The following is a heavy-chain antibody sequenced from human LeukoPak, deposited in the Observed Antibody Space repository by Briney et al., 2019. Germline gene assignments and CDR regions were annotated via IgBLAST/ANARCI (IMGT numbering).Heavy chain of an antibody. J-gene: IGHJ4*02. V-gene: IGHV2-5*01. CDR1: GFSLSPSGVG. D-gene: IGHD3-3*01. CDR2: IYWNDDK. CDR3: AHSGNITIFGVVNSLFDY. Sequence: ESGPTLVNPTQTLTLTCTFSGFSLSPSGVGVGWIRQPPGKALEWLALIYWNDDKRYSPSLKSRLTITKDTSKNQVVLTMTNMDPVDTATYYCAHSGNITIFGVVNSLFDYWGQGTLVTVSS.